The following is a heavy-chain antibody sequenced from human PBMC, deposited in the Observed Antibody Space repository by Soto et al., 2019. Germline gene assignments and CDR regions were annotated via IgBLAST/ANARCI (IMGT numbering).Heavy chain of an antibody. J-gene: IGHJ4*02. D-gene: IGHD6-19*01. CDR2: ISGGGGST. Sequence: GGSLRLSCAASGFTFSSCAMSWVRQAPGKGLEWVSAISGGGGSTYYADSVKGRFTISRDNSKNTLYLQMNSLRAEDTAVYYCAKDQGEYSSGWYEFDYWGQGTLVTVSS. V-gene: IGHV3-23*01. CDR1: GFTFSSCA. CDR3: AKDQGEYSSGWYEFDY.